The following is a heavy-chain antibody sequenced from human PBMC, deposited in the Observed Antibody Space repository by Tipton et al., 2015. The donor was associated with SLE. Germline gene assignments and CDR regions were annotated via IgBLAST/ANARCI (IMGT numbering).Heavy chain of an antibody. Sequence: LRLSCTVSGGSIGSSSYYWGWIRQPPGKGLEWIGSIYYSGSTYYNPSLKSRVTISVDTSKNQFSLKLSSVTAADTAVYYCARDRGIAVAGTTDYWGQGTLVTVSS. D-gene: IGHD6-19*01. CDR1: GGSIGSSSYY. CDR3: ARDRGIAVAGTTDY. J-gene: IGHJ4*02. V-gene: IGHV4-39*07. CDR2: IYYSGST.